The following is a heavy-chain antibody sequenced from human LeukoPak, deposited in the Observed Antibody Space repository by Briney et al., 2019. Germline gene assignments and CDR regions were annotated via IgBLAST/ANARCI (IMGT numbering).Heavy chain of an antibody. CDR2: ISAYNGNT. J-gene: IGHJ3*02. Sequence: ASVKVSCKASGYTFTSYGNSWVRQAPGQGLEWMGWISAYNGNTNYAQKLQGRVTMTTDTSTSTAYMELRSLRSDDTAVYYCARDRIVVVRRGSYAFDIWGQGTMVTVSS. CDR3: ARDRIVVVRRGSYAFDI. V-gene: IGHV1-18*01. CDR1: GYTFTSYG. D-gene: IGHD3-22*01.